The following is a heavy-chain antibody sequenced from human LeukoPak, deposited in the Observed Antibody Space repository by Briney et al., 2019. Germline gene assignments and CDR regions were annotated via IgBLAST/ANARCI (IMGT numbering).Heavy chain of an antibody. CDR1: GGTFSSYT. J-gene: IGHJ6*02. CDR3: ARYGIAVAGDYYYYGMDV. CDR2: IIPIFGTA. D-gene: IGHD6-19*01. V-gene: IGHV1-69*13. Sequence: SVKVSCKASGGTFSSYTISWVRQAPGQGLEWMGGIIPIFGTANYAQKFQGRVTITADESTSTAYMELSSLRSEDTAVYYCARYGIAVAGDYYYYGMDVWGQGTTVTVSS.